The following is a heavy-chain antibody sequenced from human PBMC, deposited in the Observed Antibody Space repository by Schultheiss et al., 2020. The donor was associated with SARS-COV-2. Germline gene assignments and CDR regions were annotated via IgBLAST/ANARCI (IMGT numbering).Heavy chain of an antibody. J-gene: IGHJ6*02. Sequence: GESLKISCAASGFTFSSYGMHWVRQAPGKGLEWVAVISYDGSNKYYADSVKGRFTISRDNSKNTLYLQMNSLRAEDTAVYYCAKDLAGYTIFGVVINYYGMDVWGQGTTVTVSS. CDR3: AKDLAGYTIFGVVINYYGMDV. CDR1: GFTFSSYG. CDR2: ISYDGSNK. D-gene: IGHD3-3*01. V-gene: IGHV3-30*18.